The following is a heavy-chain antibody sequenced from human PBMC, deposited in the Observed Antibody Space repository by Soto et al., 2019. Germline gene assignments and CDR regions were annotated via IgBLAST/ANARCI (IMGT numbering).Heavy chain of an antibody. CDR3: ARHGGDCSGGSCYLNWFDP. Sequence: SETLSLTCTVSGGSISSSRYYWGWIRQPPGKGLEWIGSIYYSGSTYYNPSLKSRVTISVDTSKNQFSLKLSSVTAADTAVYYCARHGGDCSGGSCYLNWFDPWGQGTLVTVSS. CDR2: IYYSGST. J-gene: IGHJ5*02. CDR1: GGSISSSRYY. D-gene: IGHD2-15*01. V-gene: IGHV4-39*01.